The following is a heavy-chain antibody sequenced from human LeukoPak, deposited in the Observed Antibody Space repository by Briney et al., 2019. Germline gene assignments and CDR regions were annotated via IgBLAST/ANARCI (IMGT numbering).Heavy chain of an antibody. CDR1: GGSFSGYY. V-gene: IGHV4-34*01. CDR3: ARQARMIFGVVIHPYPNWFDP. Sequence: SETLSLTCAVYGGSFSGYYWSWIRQPPVKGLEWIGSIYYSGSTYYNPSLKSRVTISVDTSKNQFSLKLSSVTAADTAVYYCARQARMIFGVVIHPYPNWFDPWGQGTLVTVSS. CDR2: IYYSGST. D-gene: IGHD3-3*01. J-gene: IGHJ5*02.